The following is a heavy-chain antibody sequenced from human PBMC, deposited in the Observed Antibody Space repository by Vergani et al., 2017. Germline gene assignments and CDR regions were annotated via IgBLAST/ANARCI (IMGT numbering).Heavy chain of an antibody. Sequence: QVQLVQSGAEVKKPGSSVKVSCKASGGTFSSYAISWVRQAPGQGLEWMGRIIPIFGTANYAQKFQGRVTITADESTSTAYLELSSLRSEDTAVYYCAVTLCGGDCYESFDYWGQGTMVTVSS. J-gene: IGHJ4*03. D-gene: IGHD2-21*02. CDR3: AVTLCGGDCYESFDY. CDR1: GGTFSSYA. CDR2: IIPIFGTA. V-gene: IGHV1-69*18.